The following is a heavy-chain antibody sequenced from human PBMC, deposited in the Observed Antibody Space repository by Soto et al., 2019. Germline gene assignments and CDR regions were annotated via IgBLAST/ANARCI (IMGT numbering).Heavy chain of an antibody. CDR1: GFTFSSYA. J-gene: IGHJ4*02. CDR2: ISGSGGST. V-gene: IGHV3-23*01. D-gene: IGHD6-13*01. Sequence: GGSLRLSCAASGFTFSSYAMSWVRQAPGKGLEWVSAISGSGGSTYYADSVKGRFTISRDNSKNTLYLQMNSLRAEDTAVYYCAKGYSSSWYVDYLSFDYWGQGTLVTVSS. CDR3: AKGYSSSWYVDYLSFDY.